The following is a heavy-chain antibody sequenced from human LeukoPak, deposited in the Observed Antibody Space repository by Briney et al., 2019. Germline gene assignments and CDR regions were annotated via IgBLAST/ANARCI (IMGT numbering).Heavy chain of an antibody. D-gene: IGHD3-10*01. CDR2: IYYSGST. V-gene: IGHV4-31*03. Sequence: SETLSLTCTVSGGSISSGSYYWSWIRQHPGKGLEWIGSIYYSGSTYYNPSLKSRLTISVDTSNNQFSLRLRSVTAADTAVYFCARVRTGGGPRSYYNDHYFFDWWGQGTLVTVSS. CDR1: GGSISSGSYY. CDR3: ARVRTGGGPRSYYNDHYFFDW. J-gene: IGHJ4*02.